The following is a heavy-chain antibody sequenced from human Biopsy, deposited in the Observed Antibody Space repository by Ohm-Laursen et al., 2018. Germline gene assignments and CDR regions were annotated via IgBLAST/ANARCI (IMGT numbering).Heavy chain of an antibody. V-gene: IGHV4-59*13. J-gene: IGHJ6*02. CDR1: GGSISSDY. CDR2: IYYSGKT. D-gene: IGHD2/OR15-2a*01. CDR3: ARATNSTGWPYYYFYGMDV. Sequence: SLRLSLTCTVSGGSISSDYWSWIRQTPGRGLEWIGYIYYSGKTNYNPSLKSRVTISVDTSKNQFSLRLNSVTAADTAVYYCARATNSTGWPYYYFYGMDVWGQGTTVTVSS.